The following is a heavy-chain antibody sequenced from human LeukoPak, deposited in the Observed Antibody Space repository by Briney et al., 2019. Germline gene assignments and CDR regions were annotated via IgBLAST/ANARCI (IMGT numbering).Heavy chain of an antibody. D-gene: IGHD3-9*01. CDR2: IYYRSKWFN. CDR3: AGGGGRYDY. Sequence: PSQTLSLTCAISGDTVSRYSGTWGWSRQSPSRGLEWEGRIYYRSKWFNDYAVSVKTRITNNPVTSKIQSSLQLDSVTPEDTAVYYCAGGGGRYDYWGQGTLVTVSS. CDR1: GDTVSRYSGT. V-gene: IGHV6-1*01. J-gene: IGHJ4*02.